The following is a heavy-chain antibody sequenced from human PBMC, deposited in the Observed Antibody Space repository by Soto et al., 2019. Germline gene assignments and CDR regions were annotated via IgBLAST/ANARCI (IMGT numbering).Heavy chain of an antibody. D-gene: IGHD3-10*01. CDR2: IRSKPYDGTT. Sequence: GGSLRLSCAASGFTFSSYAMSWVRQAPGKGLEWVGFIRSKPYDGTTEYAASAKGRFTISRDDSKSIAYLQMNSLKTEDTAVYYCAKDLFSMVRGASYYSYGMDVWGQGTTVTVSS. CDR3: AKDLFSMVRGASYYSYGMDV. CDR1: GFTFSSYA. J-gene: IGHJ6*02. V-gene: IGHV3-49*04.